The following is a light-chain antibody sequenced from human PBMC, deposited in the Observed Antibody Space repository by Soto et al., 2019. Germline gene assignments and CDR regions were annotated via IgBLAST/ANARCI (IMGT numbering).Light chain of an antibody. CDR1: SSDVGGYDY. V-gene: IGLV2-14*03. CDR2: GVS. CDR3: SSYTSSSTYVV. J-gene: IGLJ2*01. Sequence: QAVLTQPASVSGSPGQSITISCTGTSSDVGGYDYVSWYQHHPGKAPKLMIYGVSNRPSGVSNRFYGSKSGNTASLTISGLQAEDEADYYCSSYTSSSTYVVFGGGTKLTVL.